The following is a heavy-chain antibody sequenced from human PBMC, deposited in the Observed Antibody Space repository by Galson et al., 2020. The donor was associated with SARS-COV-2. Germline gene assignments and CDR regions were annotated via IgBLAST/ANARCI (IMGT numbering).Heavy chain of an antibody. D-gene: IGHD3-3*01. CDR1: GFTFSSYS. J-gene: IGHJ4*02. Sequence: GESLKISCAASGFTFSSYSMNWVRQAPGKGLEWVSYISSSSTIYYADSVKGRFTISRDNAKNSLYLQMNSLRAEDTAVYYCARLDFWSGYYIDYWGQGTLVTVSS. CDR2: ISSSSTI. V-gene: IGHV3-48*04. CDR3: ARLDFWSGYYIDY.